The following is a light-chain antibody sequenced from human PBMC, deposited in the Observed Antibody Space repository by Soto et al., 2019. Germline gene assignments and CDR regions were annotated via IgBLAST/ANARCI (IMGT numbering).Light chain of an antibody. V-gene: IGKV3-11*01. J-gene: IGKJ1*01. CDR2: DAS. Sequence: EIVLTQSPATLSLSPGERATLSCRASQTVSNYLAWYQQKPGQAPRLLIYDASNRATGVPARFSGRGSGPDFALAVARVEHEDFGTYYCQRYDSWRRSGQGAKVDI. CDR1: QTVSNY. CDR3: QRYDSWRR.